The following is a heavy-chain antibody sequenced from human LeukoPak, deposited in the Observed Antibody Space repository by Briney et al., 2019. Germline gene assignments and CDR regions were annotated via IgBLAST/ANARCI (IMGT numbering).Heavy chain of an antibody. CDR2: IWYDGSNK. D-gene: IGHD2-2*01. V-gene: IGHV3-33*06. Sequence: GGSLRLSCAASGFTFSSYGMHWVRQAPGKGLEWVAVIWYDGSNKYYADSVKGRFTISRDNSKNTLYLQMNSLRAEDTAVYYCAKGASSTSCCVDYWGQGTLVTVSS. CDR1: GFTFSSYG. CDR3: AKGASSTSCCVDY. J-gene: IGHJ4*02.